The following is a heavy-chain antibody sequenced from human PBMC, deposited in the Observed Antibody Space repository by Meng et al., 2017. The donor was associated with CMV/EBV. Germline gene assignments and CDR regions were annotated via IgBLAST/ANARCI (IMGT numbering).Heavy chain of an antibody. V-gene: IGHV5-51*04. CDR1: GYSFTSYW. CDR2: IYPGDSDT. D-gene: IGHD3-3*01. CDR3: ARFRGATYYDFWSGYYSPYYFDY. Sequence: GESLKISCKGSGYSFTSYWIGWVRQMPGKGLEWMGIIYPGDSDTRYSPSFQGQVTISADKPISTAYLQWSSLKASDTAMYYCARFRGATYYDFWSGYYSPYYFDYWGQGTLVTVSS. J-gene: IGHJ4*02.